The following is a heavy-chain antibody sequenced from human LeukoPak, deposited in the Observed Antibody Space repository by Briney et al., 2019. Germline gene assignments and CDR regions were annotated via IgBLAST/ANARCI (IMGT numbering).Heavy chain of an antibody. J-gene: IGHJ4*02. D-gene: IGHD6-6*01. V-gene: IGHV3-43*01. CDR2: ISWDGFTT. CDR1: GFTFHDYS. CDR3: ARVNVAYASSSSVNLDY. Sequence: GGSLRLSCAASGFTFHDYSMHWVRQAPARGLEWVSLISWDGFTTYYADSMKGRFTISRDNRRQYLYLEMSSLTAGDTALYYCARVNVAYASSSSVNLDYWGQGVMVTVSS.